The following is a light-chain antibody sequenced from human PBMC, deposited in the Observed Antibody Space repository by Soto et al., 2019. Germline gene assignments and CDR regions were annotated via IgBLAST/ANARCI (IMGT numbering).Light chain of an antibody. CDR3: QHLNSYPRT. CDR1: LGVARY. J-gene: IGKJ1*01. V-gene: IGKV1-9*01. CDR2: TAS. Sequence: IQLTQSPSSLSASVGDRVTITCRASLGVARYLARYQQKPGTAPKLLIYTASTLQSGVPSRFSGSGSGTDFTLTISSLQPEDSATYYCQHLNSYPRTFGHGTKVDVK.